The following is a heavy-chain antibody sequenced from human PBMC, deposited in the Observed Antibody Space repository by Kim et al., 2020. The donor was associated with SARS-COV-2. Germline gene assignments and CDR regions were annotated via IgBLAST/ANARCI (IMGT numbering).Heavy chain of an antibody. V-gene: IGHV1-69*13. CDR2: IIPIFGTS. D-gene: IGHD2-2*01. Sequence: SVKVSCKASGGTFSSYAISWVRQAPGQGLEWMGGIIPIFGTSNYAQKFQGRVTITADESTSTAYMELSSLRSEDTAVYYCAREGYCSSTSCYHYYYYGMDVCGQGTTVTVSS. CDR3: AREGYCSSTSCYHYYYYGMDV. J-gene: IGHJ6*02. CDR1: GGTFSSYA.